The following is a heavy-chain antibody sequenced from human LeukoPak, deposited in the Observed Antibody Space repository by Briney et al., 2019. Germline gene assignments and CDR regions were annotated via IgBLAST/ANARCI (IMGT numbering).Heavy chain of an antibody. CDR1: GFTFDDYG. CDR2: INWKGGST. CDR3: ARDRRYSSSWYTCFDY. V-gene: IGHV3-20*01. D-gene: IGHD6-13*01. Sequence: PGGCLRLSCAASGFTFDDYGMSSVSHAPGKGREWVSGINWKGGSTGHAHSVKGRFTISRNNATNSLYLQMNSLRAKDTALYHCARDRRYSSSWYTCFDYWGQEPWSPSPQ. J-gene: IGHJ4*01.